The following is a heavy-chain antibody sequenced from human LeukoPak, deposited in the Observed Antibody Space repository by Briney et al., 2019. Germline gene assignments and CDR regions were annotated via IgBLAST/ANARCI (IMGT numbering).Heavy chain of an antibody. Sequence: SETLSLTCTVSGASISNYHSSWIRQPAGKGLEWLGRIYTSGSTNYNPSLKSRLTMSVDTSKNQFSLKLTSVTAADTAVYYCARGGAAAGAFDIWGQGTMVTVSS. CDR1: GASISNYH. V-gene: IGHV4-4*07. J-gene: IGHJ3*02. CDR3: ARGGAAAGAFDI. CDR2: IYTSGST. D-gene: IGHD6-13*01.